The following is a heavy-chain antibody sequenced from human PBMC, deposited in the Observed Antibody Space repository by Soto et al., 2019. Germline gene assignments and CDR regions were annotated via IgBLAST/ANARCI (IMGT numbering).Heavy chain of an antibody. D-gene: IGHD1-26*01. Sequence: ASVKVSCKASGYTFTGYYMYWVRQAPGQGLEWMGRINPNGGATNYAQKFQGRVTMTRDTSIKTAYMELSGLKSDDTAVYYCARVSVGASIDGMDVWGLGTTVTVSS. CDR1: GYTFTGYY. V-gene: IGHV1-2*06. CDR2: INPNGGAT. J-gene: IGHJ6*02. CDR3: ARVSVGASIDGMDV.